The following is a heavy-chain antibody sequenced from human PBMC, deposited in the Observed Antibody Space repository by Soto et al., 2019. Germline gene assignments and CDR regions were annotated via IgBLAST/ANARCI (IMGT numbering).Heavy chain of an antibody. V-gene: IGHV3-21*06. J-gene: IGHJ4*02. CDR1: GFTFSSYS. CDR2: ISSSSSYI. D-gene: IGHD3-22*01. Sequence: EVQLVESGGGLVKPGGSLRLSCAASGFTFSSYSMNWVRQAPGKGLEWVSSISSSSSYIYYADSVKGRFTISRDNAKNYLYLQMKCLRAEETAVYYCARDYYYDSSGYYAAFDYWGQGPLVTVSP. CDR3: ARDYYYDSSGYYAAFDY.